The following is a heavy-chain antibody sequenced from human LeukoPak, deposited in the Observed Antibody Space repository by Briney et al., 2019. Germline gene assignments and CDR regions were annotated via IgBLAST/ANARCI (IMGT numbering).Heavy chain of an antibody. CDR3: ARYWGSSGQYYYGSGSYPIDY. V-gene: IGHV4-39*01. CDR1: GGSFSGYY. Sequence: KSSETLSLTCAVYGGSFSGYYWGWIRQPPGKGLEWIGSIYYSGSTYYNPSLKSRVTISVDTSKNQFSLKLSSVTAADTAVYYCARYWGSSGQYYYGSGSYPIDYWGQGTLVTVSS. J-gene: IGHJ4*02. D-gene: IGHD3-10*01. CDR2: IYYSGST.